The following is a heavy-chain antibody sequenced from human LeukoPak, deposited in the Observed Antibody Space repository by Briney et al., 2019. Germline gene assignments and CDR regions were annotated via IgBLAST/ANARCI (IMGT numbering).Heavy chain of an antibody. CDR1: GYSISSGFY. Sequence: PSETLSLTCVVSGYSISSGFYWGWIRQPPGKGLEWIGSVYHSESTYYNPSLKSRVTISVDTSKTPFSLNLRSVTAADTAVYYCARVYGGYYYYMDVWGKGTTVTVSS. D-gene: IGHD5/OR15-5a*01. CDR2: VYHSEST. V-gene: IGHV4-38-2*01. CDR3: ARVYGGYYYYMDV. J-gene: IGHJ6*03.